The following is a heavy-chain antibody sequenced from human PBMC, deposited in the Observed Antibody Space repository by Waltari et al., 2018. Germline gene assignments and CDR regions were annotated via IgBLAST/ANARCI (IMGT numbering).Heavy chain of an antibody. CDR2: VVPLFGAT. Sequence: QVQVVQSGAEVRKPGSSVKVSCRASGGSLNDFSISWVRQAPGQGLEWMGGVVPLFGATDYAKTFQDRVTITADASTTTAYMELRSLTSADTAIYYCATVYTNSWYGGGKRNYYYSYMDVWGKGTAVTVSS. CDR3: ATVYTNSWYGGGKRNYYYSYMDV. D-gene: IGHD2-2*02. J-gene: IGHJ6*03. V-gene: IGHV1-69*01. CDR1: GGSLNDFS.